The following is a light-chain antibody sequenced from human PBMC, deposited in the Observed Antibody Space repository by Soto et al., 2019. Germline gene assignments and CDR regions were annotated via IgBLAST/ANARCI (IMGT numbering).Light chain of an antibody. V-gene: IGKV3-20*01. Sequence: EIVLTQSPGTLSLSPGERATLSCRTSQSVSSSYLAWYQQKPGQAPRLLFYDTSDRATGIPDRFSASGSGTDFTLTISRLEPEDFAVYYCQHYGTSALFGPGTKVDIK. J-gene: IGKJ3*01. CDR2: DTS. CDR1: QSVSSSY. CDR3: QHYGTSAL.